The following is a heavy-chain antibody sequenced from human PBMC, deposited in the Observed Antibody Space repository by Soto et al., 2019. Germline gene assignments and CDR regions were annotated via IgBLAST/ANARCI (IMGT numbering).Heavy chain of an antibody. J-gene: IGHJ4*02. D-gene: IGHD3-16*01. CDR1: GDSMATGGHY. V-gene: IGHV4-31*03. CDR2: VYYSGAT. Sequence: SETLSLTCTVSGDSMATGGHYYNWIRQVPGKGLEWIGYVYYSGATHYTPSLRARATISRDTSRNQFSLRLVSVTAADTALYYCARDKDLQPTVWGFWGQGIQVTVS. CDR3: ARDKDLQPTVWGF.